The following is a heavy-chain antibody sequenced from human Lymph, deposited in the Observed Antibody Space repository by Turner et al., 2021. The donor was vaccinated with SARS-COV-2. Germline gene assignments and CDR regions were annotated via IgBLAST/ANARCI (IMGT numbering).Heavy chain of an antibody. CDR1: GFTFSSYS. Sequence: EVQLVESGGGLVQPGGSLRLSCAASGFTFSSYSMNWVRQGPGKGVEWVSYISISSSTIYYADSVKGRFTISRDNAKNSLYLQMNSLRDEDTAVYYCARDRGGYGAYYYGMDVWGQGTTVTVSS. CDR3: ARDRGGYGAYYYGMDV. CDR2: ISISSSTI. D-gene: IGHD2-15*01. J-gene: IGHJ6*02. V-gene: IGHV3-48*02.